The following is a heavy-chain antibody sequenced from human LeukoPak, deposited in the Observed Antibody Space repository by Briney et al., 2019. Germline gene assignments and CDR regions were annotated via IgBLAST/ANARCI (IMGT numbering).Heavy chain of an antibody. V-gene: IGHV4-34*01. Sequence: SETLSLTCAVYGGSFSGYYWSWIRQPPGKGLEWIGEINHSGSTNYNPPLKSRVTISVDTSKNQFSLKLSSVTAADRAVYYCARSHPGIAAAGIDYWGQGTLVTVSS. CDR3: ARSHPGIAAAGIDY. D-gene: IGHD6-13*01. J-gene: IGHJ4*02. CDR2: INHSGST. CDR1: GGSFSGYY.